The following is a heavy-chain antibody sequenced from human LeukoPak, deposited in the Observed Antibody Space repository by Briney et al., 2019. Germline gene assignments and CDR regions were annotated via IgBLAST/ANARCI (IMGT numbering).Heavy chain of an antibody. CDR1: GYTFTSYG. CDR3: ARDDPRITIFGVVIRPFDY. Sequence: GASVKVSCKASGYTFTSYGISWVRQAPGQGLEWMGWVSAYNGNTNYAQKLQGRVTMTTDTSTSTAYMELRSLRSDDTAVYYCARDDPRITIFGVVIRPFDYWGQGTLVTVSS. V-gene: IGHV1-18*01. D-gene: IGHD3-3*01. J-gene: IGHJ4*02. CDR2: VSAYNGNT.